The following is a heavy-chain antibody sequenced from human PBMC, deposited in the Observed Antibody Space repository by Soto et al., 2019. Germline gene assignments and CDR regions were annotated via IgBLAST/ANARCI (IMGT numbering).Heavy chain of an antibody. CDR3: AAGSPPSLDV. V-gene: IGHV1-18*01. Sequence: ASVKVSCKASGYTFTSYGISWVRQAPGQGLEWMGWIIVYNGNTNYAQKFQERVTITRDMSTSTAYMELSSLRSEDTAVYYCAAGSPPSLDVWGKGTTVTVSS. J-gene: IGHJ6*04. D-gene: IGHD6-6*01. CDR2: IIVYNGNT. CDR1: GYTFTSYG.